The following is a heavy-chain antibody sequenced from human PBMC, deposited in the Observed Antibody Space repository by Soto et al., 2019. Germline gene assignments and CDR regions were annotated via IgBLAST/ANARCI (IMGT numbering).Heavy chain of an antibody. J-gene: IGHJ4*02. CDR2: IYYSGST. CDR1: GGSISSGDYY. Sequence: PSETLSLTCTVSGGSISSGDYYWSWIRQPPGKGLEWIGYIYYSGSTYYNPSLKSRVTISVDTSKNQFSLKLSSVTAADTAVYYCPRGGAVAGTLNFDYWGQGTLVTVSS. D-gene: IGHD6-13*01. V-gene: IGHV4-30-4*01. CDR3: PRGGAVAGTLNFDY.